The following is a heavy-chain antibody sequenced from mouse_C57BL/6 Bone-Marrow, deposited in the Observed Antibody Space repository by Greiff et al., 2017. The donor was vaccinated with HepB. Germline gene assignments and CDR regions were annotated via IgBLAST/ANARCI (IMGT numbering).Heavy chain of an antibody. CDR1: GYTFTSYW. J-gene: IGHJ4*01. V-gene: IGHV1-69*01. D-gene: IGHD3-3*01. CDR2: IDPSDSYT. CDR3: ARKGGPWVFFKYAMDY. Sequence: QVQLKQPGAELVMPGASVKLSCKASGYTFTSYWMHWVKQRPGQGLEWIGEIDPSDSYTNYNQKFKGKSTLTVDKSSSTAYMQLSSLTSEDSAVYYCARKGGPWVFFKYAMDYWGQGTSVTVSS.